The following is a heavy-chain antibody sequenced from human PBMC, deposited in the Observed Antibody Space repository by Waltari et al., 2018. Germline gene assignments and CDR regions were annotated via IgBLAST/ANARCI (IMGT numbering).Heavy chain of an antibody. J-gene: IGHJ4*02. CDR1: GGSFSGYY. CDR3: ARSRRNYYGNQPFDY. D-gene: IGHD3-10*01. V-gene: IGHV4-34*01. Sequence: QVQLQQWGAGLLKPSETLSLTCAVYGGSFSGYYWSWIRQPPGKGLEWIGEINHSGSTNYNPSLKSRVTISVDTSKNQFSLKLSSVTAADTAVYYCARSRRNYYGNQPFDYWGQGTLVTVSS. CDR2: INHSGST.